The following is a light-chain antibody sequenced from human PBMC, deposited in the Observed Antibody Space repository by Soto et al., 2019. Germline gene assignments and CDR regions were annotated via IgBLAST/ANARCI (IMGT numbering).Light chain of an antibody. CDR1: SSDIGTYNL. Sequence: QSVLTQPASVSGSPGQSITISCTGTSSDIGTYNLVSWYQQHPGKAPKLMIYEVNKRPSGVSDRFSGSKSGNTASLTISGLQAEDEADYYCCSYAGSSTLYVFGTGTKPPS. J-gene: IGLJ1*01. CDR3: CSYAGSSTLYV. V-gene: IGLV2-23*02. CDR2: EVN.